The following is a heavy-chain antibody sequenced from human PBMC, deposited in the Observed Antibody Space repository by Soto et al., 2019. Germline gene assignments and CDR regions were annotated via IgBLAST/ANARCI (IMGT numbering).Heavy chain of an antibody. CDR3: ARGSGDSSGYYYYGMDV. CDR1: GYTFTSYG. V-gene: IGHV1-18*01. J-gene: IGHJ6*02. D-gene: IGHD3-22*01. Sequence: QVQLVQSGAEVKNSGASVKVSCKASGYTFTSYGFSWVRQAPGQGLEWMGWISASNGNTNYAQKLQGRVTMTTDTSTGTAYMELRSLRSDDTAVYYCARGSGDSSGYYYYGMDVWGQGTTVTVSS. CDR2: ISASNGNT.